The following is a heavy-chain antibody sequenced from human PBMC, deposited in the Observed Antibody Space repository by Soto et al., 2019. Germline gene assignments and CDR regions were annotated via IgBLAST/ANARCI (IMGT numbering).Heavy chain of an antibody. CDR1: GGSFSGYY. J-gene: IGHJ4*02. Sequence: TSVTLSLTCAVYGGSFSGYYWSWIRQPPGKGLEWIGEINHSGSTNYNPSLKSRVTISVDTSKNQFSLKLSSVTAADTAVYYCARGRYYYGSGSSATFDYWGQGTLVTVSS. D-gene: IGHD3-10*01. CDR3: ARGRYYYGSGSSATFDY. CDR2: INHSGST. V-gene: IGHV4-34*01.